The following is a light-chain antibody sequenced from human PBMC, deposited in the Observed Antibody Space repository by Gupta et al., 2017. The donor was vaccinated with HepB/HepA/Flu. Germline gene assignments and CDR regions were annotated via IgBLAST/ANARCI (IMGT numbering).Light chain of an antibody. J-gene: IGKJ3*01. V-gene: IGKV1-39*01. CDR2: AAS. CDR3: QQSYSTPRT. CDR1: QSISSS. Sequence: DIQMTQSPSSLSASVGDRVTITCRASQSISSSLNWYHQKPGKAPQLLMYAASILQSGVPSRFSGGESGTEFTLTISGLQPEDSATYYCQQSYSTPRTSGPGAKVDIK.